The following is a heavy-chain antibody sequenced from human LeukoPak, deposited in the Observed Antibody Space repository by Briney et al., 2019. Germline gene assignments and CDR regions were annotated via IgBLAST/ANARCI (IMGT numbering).Heavy chain of an antibody. CDR2: IYYSGST. J-gene: IGHJ4*02. CDR1: GGSISSSSYY. D-gene: IGHD6-19*01. V-gene: IGHV4-39*01. Sequence: SETLSLTCTGSGGSISSSSYYWGWIRQPPGKGLEWIGSIYYSGSTYYNPSLKSRVTISVDTSKNQFSLKLSSVTAADTAVYYCARPYSSGWYAPGYWGQGTLVTVSS. CDR3: ARPYSSGWYAPGY.